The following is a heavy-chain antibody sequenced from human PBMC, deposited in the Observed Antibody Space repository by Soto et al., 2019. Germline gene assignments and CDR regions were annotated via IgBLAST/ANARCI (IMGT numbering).Heavy chain of an antibody. CDR1: GFPFSSYG. Sequence: QVQLVESGGGVVQPGRSLRLSCAASGFPFSSYGMHWVREAPGKGLEWVAVISYDGSNKYYSDSVKGRFTISRDNSASTLYLQMNSLRHEETALYYCVGGQYYFDSRGQGTLVTVSP. CDR3: VGGQYYFDS. J-gene: IGHJ4*02. V-gene: IGHV3-30*03. D-gene: IGHD3-10*01. CDR2: ISYDGSNK.